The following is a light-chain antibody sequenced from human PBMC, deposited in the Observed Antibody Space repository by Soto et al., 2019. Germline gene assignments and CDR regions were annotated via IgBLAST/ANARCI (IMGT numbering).Light chain of an antibody. CDR3: LHLNSYSPDT. V-gene: IGKV1-9*01. CDR2: AAS. CDR1: QGISSY. J-gene: IGKJ3*01. Sequence: DIQLTQSPSFLSASVGDRVTITCRASQGISSYFAWYQQKPGKAPKLLIFAASTLQNGVPSRFSGSGSGTEFTLTISSLQPEDFATYYCLHLNSYSPDTFGPGTKVDIK.